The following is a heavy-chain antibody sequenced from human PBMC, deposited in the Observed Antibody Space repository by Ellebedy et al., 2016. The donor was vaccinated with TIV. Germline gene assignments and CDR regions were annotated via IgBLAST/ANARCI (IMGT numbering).Heavy chain of an antibody. CDR3: ARTRGYSRFDS. Sequence: GGSLRLXXVGSGFTFTDYAMHWVRQAPGKGLEWLTFISDDGGAKFYADSMRGRLSISRDNSKHTLHLQLSSLRPEDTAIYYCARTRGYSRFDSWGQGTLVTVSS. CDR2: ISDDGGAK. CDR1: GFTFTDYA. D-gene: IGHD5-18*01. J-gene: IGHJ4*02. V-gene: IGHV3-30*15.